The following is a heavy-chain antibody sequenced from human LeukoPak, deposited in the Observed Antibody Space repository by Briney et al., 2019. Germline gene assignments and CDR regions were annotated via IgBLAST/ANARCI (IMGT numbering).Heavy chain of an antibody. CDR2: ISGSGGST. Sequence: HAGGSLRLSCAASGFTFSSYAMSWVRQAPGKGLEWVSAISGSGGSTYYADSVKGRFTISRDNSKNALYLQMNSLRAEDTAVYYCAKDRGLAVRGVTNKHDYWGQGTLVTVSS. J-gene: IGHJ4*02. CDR1: GFTFSSYA. CDR3: AKDRGLAVRGVTNKHDY. D-gene: IGHD3-10*01. V-gene: IGHV3-23*01.